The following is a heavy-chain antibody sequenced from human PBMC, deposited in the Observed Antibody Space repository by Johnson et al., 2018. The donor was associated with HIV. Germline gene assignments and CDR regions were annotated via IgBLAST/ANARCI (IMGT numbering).Heavy chain of an antibody. D-gene: IGHD3-10*01. CDR3: AKGRGRSIGELSDAFHF. J-gene: IGHJ3*01. V-gene: IGHV3-74*02. CDR1: GFTVSSNY. Sequence: VQLVESGGSVVRPGGSLRLSCAASGFTVSSNYMSWVRQAPGKGLEWVSHIHNDGSRTTYADSVKGRFTIPIDNAKNTVYLQMDKRRVEDTAVYYCAKGRGRSIGELSDAFHFWGLGTVVTVSS. CDR2: IHNDGSRT.